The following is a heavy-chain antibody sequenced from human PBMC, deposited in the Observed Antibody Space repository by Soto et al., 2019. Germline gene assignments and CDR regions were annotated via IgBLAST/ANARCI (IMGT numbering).Heavy chain of an antibody. CDR3: ARSTTFHYYGMDV. D-gene: IGHD4-4*01. J-gene: IGHJ6*02. Sequence: SETLSLTCTVSGGSISSGGYYWSWIRQHPGKGLEWIGYIYYSGSTYYNPSLKSRVTISVDTSKNQFSLKLSSVTAADTAVYYCARSTTFHYYGMDVWGQGTTVTVSS. V-gene: IGHV4-31*03. CDR1: GGSISSGGYY. CDR2: IYYSGST.